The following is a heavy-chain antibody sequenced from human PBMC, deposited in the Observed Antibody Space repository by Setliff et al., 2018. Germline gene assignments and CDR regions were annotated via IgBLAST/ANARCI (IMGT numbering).Heavy chain of an antibody. CDR3: ARAPRIAAAVTWSAGYGMDV. J-gene: IGHJ6*02. Sequence: PSETLSLTCAVSGGSISSGDASWSWVRQPPGKGLEWIGEINHSGRTNYNPSINSRVTISVDTYKNQFSLKLSSVTAAATAVYYCARAPRIAAAVTWSAGYGMDVWGQGTTVTVSS. V-gene: IGHV4-30-2*01. CDR2: INHSGRT. D-gene: IGHD6-13*01. CDR1: GGSISSGDAS.